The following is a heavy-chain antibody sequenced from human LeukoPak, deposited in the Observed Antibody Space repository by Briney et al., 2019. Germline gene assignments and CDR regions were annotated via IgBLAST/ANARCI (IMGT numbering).Heavy chain of an antibody. D-gene: IGHD3-10*01. CDR1: GFTFSSYA. J-gene: IGHJ6*02. CDR3: AKDSVWFGDLLGGMNV. V-gene: IGHV3-30-3*01. Sequence: GRSLRLSCAASGFTFSSYAMHWVRQAPGKGLEWVAVISYDGSNKYYADSVKGRFTISRDNSKNTLYLQMNSLRAEDTAVYYCAKDSVWFGDLLGGMNVWGQGTTVTVSS. CDR2: ISYDGSNK.